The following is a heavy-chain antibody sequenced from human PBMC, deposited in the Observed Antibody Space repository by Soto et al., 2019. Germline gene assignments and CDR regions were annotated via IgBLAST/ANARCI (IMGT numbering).Heavy chain of an antibody. V-gene: IGHV1-69*01. Sequence: QVQLVQSGAEVKKPGSSVKVSCKASGGTFSSYAISWVRQAPGQGLEWLGGIIPIFGTANYAQKFQGRVTITADDSTSTAYMELSSLRSEDTAVYYCARDIRPLGVVTDLGLYYYGMDVWGQGTTVTVSS. CDR2: IIPIFGTA. CDR1: GGTFSSYA. J-gene: IGHJ6*02. CDR3: ARDIRPLGVVTDLGLYYYGMDV. D-gene: IGHD3-22*01.